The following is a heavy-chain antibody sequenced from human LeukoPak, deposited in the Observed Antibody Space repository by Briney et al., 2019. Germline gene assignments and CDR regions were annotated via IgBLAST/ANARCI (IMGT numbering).Heavy chain of an antibody. J-gene: IGHJ4*02. CDR1: GFTFSTYG. CDR3: ARGLRVDYDFWSGYPDY. V-gene: IGHV3-33*01. CDR2: IWYDGSNK. Sequence: GGSLRLSCAASGFTFSTYGMLWVRQAPGKGLEWVAVIWYDGSNKYYADSVKGRFTISRDNSKNTVYLQRNSLRAEDTAMYYCARGLRVDYDFWSGYPDYWGQGTLVTVSS. D-gene: IGHD3-3*01.